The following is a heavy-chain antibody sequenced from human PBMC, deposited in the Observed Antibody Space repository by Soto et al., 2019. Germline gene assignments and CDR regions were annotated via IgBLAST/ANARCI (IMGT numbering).Heavy chain of an antibody. CDR1: GFSFTTSGVN. V-gene: IGHV2-5*01. J-gene: IGHJ4*02. CDR2: IFWNDDK. CDR3: ARGYTYDFDY. D-gene: IGHD4-17*01. Sequence: QITLKESGPTLVKPTQTLTLTCTFSGFSFTTSGVNVGWIRQPPGKALEWLALIFWNDDKRYSPSLKSRLTITKDTSKNQVVLTMTNMDPVDTATYYCARGYTYDFDYWGQGTRVTVSS.